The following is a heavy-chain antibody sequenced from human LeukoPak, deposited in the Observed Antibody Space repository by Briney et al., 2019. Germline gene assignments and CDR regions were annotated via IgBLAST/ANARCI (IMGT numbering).Heavy chain of an antibody. J-gene: IGHJ5*02. D-gene: IGHD3-10*01. CDR2: INHSGST. V-gene: IGHV4-34*01. CDR1: GGSFSGYY. Sequence: PSETLSLTCAVYGGSFSGYYWSWIRQPPGKGLEWIGEINHSGSTNYNPSLKSRVTISVDTSKNQFSLKLSSVTAADTAVYYCARRRVVYYGSGSYYIFSSLSHNWFNPWGQGTLVTVSS. CDR3: ARRRVVYYGSGSYYIFSSLSHNWFNP.